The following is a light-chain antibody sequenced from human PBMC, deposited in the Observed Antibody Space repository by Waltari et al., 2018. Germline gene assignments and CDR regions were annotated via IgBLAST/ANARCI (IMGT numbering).Light chain of an antibody. J-gene: IGLJ1*01. Sequence: QSALTQPPSASGSPGQSVTISCTGTSSDVGGANFVSWYQQYPGKAPKLLISEVSKRASGVPNRFSGSKSGNTASLTVSGLQAEDEADYYCSSSATGGSYFVFGTGTRVTVL. CDR3: SSSATGGSYFV. V-gene: IGLV2-8*01. CDR1: SSDVGGANF. CDR2: EVS.